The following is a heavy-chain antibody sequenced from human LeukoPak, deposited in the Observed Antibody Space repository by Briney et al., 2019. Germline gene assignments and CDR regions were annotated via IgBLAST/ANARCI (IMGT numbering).Heavy chain of an antibody. CDR2: INHSGST. Sequence: SETLFLTCAVYGGSFSGYYWSWIRQPPGKGLEWIGEINHSGSTNYNPSLKSRVTISVDTSKNQFSLKLSSVTAADTAVYYCARMGILTGYYRYFDYWGQGTLVTVSS. V-gene: IGHV4-34*01. J-gene: IGHJ4*02. CDR3: ARMGILTGYYRYFDY. CDR1: GGSFSGYY. D-gene: IGHD3-9*01.